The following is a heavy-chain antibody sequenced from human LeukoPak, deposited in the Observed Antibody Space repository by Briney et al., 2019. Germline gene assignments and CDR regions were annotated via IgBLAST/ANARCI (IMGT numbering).Heavy chain of an antibody. CDR1: GYSISTSYY. V-gene: IGHV4-38-2*02. J-gene: IGHJ4*02. CDR3: ARFPHYYDSSNSYVRFYFDY. D-gene: IGHD3-22*01. CDR2: IYHSGTT. Sequence: SETLSLTCTVSGYSISTSYYWGWIRQPPGKGPEWIGSIYHSGTTYYNPSLKSRVTISVDTSKNQFSLKLSSVTAADTAVYYCARFPHYYDSSNSYVRFYFDYWAQGSLVTVSS.